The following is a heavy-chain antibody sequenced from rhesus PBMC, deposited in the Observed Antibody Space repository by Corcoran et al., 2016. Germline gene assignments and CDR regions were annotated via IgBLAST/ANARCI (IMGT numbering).Heavy chain of an antibody. CDR1: GGSISDSYY. D-gene: IGHD4-23*01. J-gene: IGHJ4*01. Sequence: QVQLQESGPGLVKPSETLSLTCAVSGGSISDSYYWSWIRQPPGKGLEWIGCINCRGGSTYSNPSLKSRVTISTDTSKNQFSLKLSSVTAADTAVYYCAREGYSNYYPFDYWGQGVLVTVSS. V-gene: IGHV4S7*01. CDR2: INCRGGST. CDR3: AREGYSNYYPFDY.